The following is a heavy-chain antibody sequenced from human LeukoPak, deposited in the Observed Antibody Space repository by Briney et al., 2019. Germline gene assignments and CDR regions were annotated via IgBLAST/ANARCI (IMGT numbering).Heavy chain of an antibody. D-gene: IGHD2-21*02. V-gene: IGHV1-69*13. CDR1: GGTFSSYA. J-gene: IGHJ6*03. CDR2: IIPIFGTA. Sequence: VASVKVSCKASGGTFSSYAISWVRQAPGQGLEWMGGIIPIFGTANYAQKFQGRVTITADESTSTAYMELSSLRSDDTAVYYCARVVTAVYYYYMDVWGKGTTVTVSS. CDR3: ARVVTAVYYYYMDV.